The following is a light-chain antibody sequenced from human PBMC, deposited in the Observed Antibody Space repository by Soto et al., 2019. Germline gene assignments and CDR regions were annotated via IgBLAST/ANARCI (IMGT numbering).Light chain of an antibody. Sequence: QSVLTQPPSVSGSPGQSVTISCTGTSSDVGSYNRVSWYQQPPGTAPKLMIYDVSNRPSGVPDRFSGSKSGNTASLTISGLQSEDEAGYYCSSQTSSNTYVFGTGTKVTVL. V-gene: IGLV2-18*02. J-gene: IGLJ1*01. CDR1: SSDVGSYNR. CDR3: SSQTSSNTYV. CDR2: DVS.